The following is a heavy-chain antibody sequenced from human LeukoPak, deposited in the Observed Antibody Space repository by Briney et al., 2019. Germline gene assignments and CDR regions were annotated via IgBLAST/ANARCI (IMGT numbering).Heavy chain of an antibody. V-gene: IGHV3-74*01. J-gene: IGHJ5*02. CDR2: INSGGSST. CDR1: GFTYCSYW. Sequence: GGPLRLPCAASGFTYCSYWMHWLRQAPGKGRVGVSRINSGGSSTSHADSVKGRFTISRDNAKTTLNLQMNSLRAEDTAVYYCARGVGYCSSTSCYWWFDPWGQGTLVTVSS. CDR3: ARGVGYCSSTSCYWWFDP. D-gene: IGHD2-2*01.